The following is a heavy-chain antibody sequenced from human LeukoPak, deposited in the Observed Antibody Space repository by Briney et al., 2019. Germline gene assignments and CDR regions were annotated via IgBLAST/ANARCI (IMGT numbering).Heavy chain of an antibody. CDR2: ISYSGAT. J-gene: IGHJ4*02. D-gene: IGHD6-13*01. CDR3: ARHRREQQLELFDS. Sequence: SVTLSLTCTVSGGSISSSDYYWGWIRQPPGEGLEWIGSISYSGATDHNPSLKSRVTISVDTSKSQFSLKLSFVTAADTAVYYCARHRREQQLELFDSWGQGTLVTVSS. CDR1: GGSISSSDYY. V-gene: IGHV4-39*01.